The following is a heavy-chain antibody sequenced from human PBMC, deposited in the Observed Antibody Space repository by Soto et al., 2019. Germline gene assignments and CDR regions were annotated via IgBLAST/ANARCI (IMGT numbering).Heavy chain of an antibody. Sequence: QAQLVQSGAEVKKPGASVKISCKASGYTFTSHAMHWVRQATGQRPEWLGWINAGTGNTRYSQTSEVRVTASRDTTANTAYMETNSRTSEDTAVYYCARRRAHRSYYCYGIEVSGSGPTLTVS. CDR3: ARRRAHRSYYCYGIEV. CDR2: INAGTGNT. CDR1: GYTFTSHA. J-gene: IGHJ6*02. V-gene: IGHV1-3*01.